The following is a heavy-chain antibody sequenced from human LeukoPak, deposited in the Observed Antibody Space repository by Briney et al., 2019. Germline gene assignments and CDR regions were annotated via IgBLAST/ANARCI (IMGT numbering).Heavy chain of an antibody. D-gene: IGHD3-16*02. Sequence: GASVKVSCKASGYTFTSYDINWVRQATGQGLEWMGWMNLNSGNTGYAQKFQGRVTMTRNTSISTAYMELSSLRSEDTAVYYCARGHYDYVWGSYRPVYFDYWGQGTLVTVSS. V-gene: IGHV1-8*01. CDR3: ARGHYDYVWGSYRPVYFDY. CDR2: MNLNSGNT. CDR1: GYTFTSYD. J-gene: IGHJ4*02.